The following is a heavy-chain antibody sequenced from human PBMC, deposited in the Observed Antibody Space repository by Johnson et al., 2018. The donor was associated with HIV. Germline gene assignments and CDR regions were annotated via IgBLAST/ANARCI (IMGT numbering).Heavy chain of an antibody. Sequence: QVQLVESGGGLVQPGGSLRLSCAASGFTFSSYAMHWVRQAPGKGLEWVAVISYDGSNKYYADSVKGRFTISRDNSTNTLYLQMNSLRAEDTAVYYCAGSGSSGYPDAFDIWGQGTMVTVSS. CDR1: GFTFSSYA. D-gene: IGHD3-22*01. J-gene: IGHJ3*02. CDR2: ISYDGSNK. CDR3: AGSGSSGYPDAFDI. V-gene: IGHV3-30-3*01.